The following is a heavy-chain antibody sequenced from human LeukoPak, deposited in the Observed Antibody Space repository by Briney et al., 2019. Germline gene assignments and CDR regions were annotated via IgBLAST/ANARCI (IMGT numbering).Heavy chain of an antibody. CDR1: GGSFSGYY. CDR3: ARSAGTEPPDGNWFDP. V-gene: IGHV4-34*01. Sequence: SETLSLTCAVYGGSFSGYYWSWIRQPPGKGLEWIGEINHSGSTNYNPSLKSRVTISVDTSKNQFPLKLSSVTAADTAVYYCARSAGTEPPDGNWFDPWGQGTLVTVSS. D-gene: IGHD4-17*01. J-gene: IGHJ5*02. CDR2: INHSGST.